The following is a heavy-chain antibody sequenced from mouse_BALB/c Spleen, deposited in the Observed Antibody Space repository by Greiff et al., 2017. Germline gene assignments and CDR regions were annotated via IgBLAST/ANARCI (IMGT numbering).Heavy chain of an antibody. CDR2: ISYDGSN. V-gene: IGHV3-6*02. D-gene: IGHD4-1*01. Sequence: EVQLQESGPGLVKPSQSLSLTCSVTGYSITSGYYWNWIRQFPGNKLEWMGYISYDGSNNYNPSLKNRISITRDTSKNQFFLKLNSVTTEDTATYYCAPQTGGYAMDYWGQGTSVTVSS. CDR3: APQTGGYAMDY. J-gene: IGHJ4*01. CDR1: GYSITSGYY.